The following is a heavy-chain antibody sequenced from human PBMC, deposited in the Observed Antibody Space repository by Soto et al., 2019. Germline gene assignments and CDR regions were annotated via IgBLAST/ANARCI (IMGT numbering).Heavy chain of an antibody. CDR2: IYYSGVT. J-gene: IGHJ5*02. V-gene: IGHV4-30-4*01. D-gene: IGHD1-7*01. Sequence: PSETLSLTCNVSGDSIISRNYYWTWIRQSPGKGLEWIGNIYYSGVTNYNPSLKSRVTLSVDMSNNRFFLSLTSLTAADTAVYFCVRDSPGVTGTPASGQGTLVTVYS. CDR1: GDSIISRNYY. CDR3: VRDSPGVTGTPA.